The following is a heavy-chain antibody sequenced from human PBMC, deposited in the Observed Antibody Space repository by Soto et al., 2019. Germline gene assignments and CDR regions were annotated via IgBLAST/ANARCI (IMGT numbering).Heavy chain of an antibody. V-gene: IGHV1-69*12. CDR1: GGTFSSYA. D-gene: IGHD1-7*01. CDR3: ASHGITGTWVYYYGMDV. J-gene: IGHJ6*02. Sequence: QVQLVQSGAEVKKPGSSVKVSCKASGGTFSSYAISWVRQAPGQGLEWMGGIIPIFGTANYAQKFQGGVTITADESTSTAYMELSRLRSEDTAVYYCASHGITGTWVYYYGMDVWGQGTTVTVSS. CDR2: IIPIFGTA.